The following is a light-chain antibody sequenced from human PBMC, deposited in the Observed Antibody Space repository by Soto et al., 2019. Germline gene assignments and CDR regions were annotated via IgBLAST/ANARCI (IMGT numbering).Light chain of an antibody. CDR3: QQYGSSGT. CDR1: QSITNNY. V-gene: IGKV3-20*01. Sequence: EVVLTLSLDAVSLHPRERATFSCRATQSITNNYVAWYQQKPGQAPRLLIYGASTRATSFPARFSGSGSGTDFTLTISRLEAEDFAVYYCQQYGSSGTFGQGTKVDI. J-gene: IGKJ1*01. CDR2: GAS.